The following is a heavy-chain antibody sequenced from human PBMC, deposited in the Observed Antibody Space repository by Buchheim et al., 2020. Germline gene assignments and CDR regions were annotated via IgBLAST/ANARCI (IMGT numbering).Heavy chain of an antibody. Sequence: VQLLESGGGLVQPGGSLRLSCAASGFTFSDYYMSWIRKAPGKGLEWVSYISSSSSSPNYADSVKGRFTISRDNAKTSLYLQMNSLRAEDTAVYYCARDRYYDSSGFDYWGQGTL. J-gene: IGHJ4*02. CDR3: ARDRYYDSSGFDY. CDR1: GFTFSDYY. D-gene: IGHD3-22*01. CDR2: ISSSSSSP. V-gene: IGHV3-11*06.